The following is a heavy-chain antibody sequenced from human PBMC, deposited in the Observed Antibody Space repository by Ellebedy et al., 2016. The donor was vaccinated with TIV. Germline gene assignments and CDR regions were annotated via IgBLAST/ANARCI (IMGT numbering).Heavy chain of an antibody. Sequence: SVKVSCXASGGTFSSYAISWVRQAPGQGLEWMGGIIPIFGTANYAQKFQGRVTITADKSTSTAYMELSSLRSEDTAVYYCARGDQLLSSNFDPWGQGTLVTVSS. V-gene: IGHV1-69*06. CDR3: ARGDQLLSSNFDP. CDR2: IIPIFGTA. J-gene: IGHJ5*02. D-gene: IGHD2-2*01. CDR1: GGTFSSYA.